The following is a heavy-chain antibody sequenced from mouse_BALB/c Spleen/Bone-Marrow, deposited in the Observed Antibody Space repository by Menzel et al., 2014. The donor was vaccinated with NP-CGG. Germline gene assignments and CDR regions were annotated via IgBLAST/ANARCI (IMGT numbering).Heavy chain of an antibody. J-gene: IGHJ2*01. V-gene: IGHV1S16*01. CDR2: INPSNGGT. CDR1: GYTFTSYW. CDR3: TIGGLDY. D-gene: IGHD1-1*02. Sequence: VQLVESGAELVKPGDSVKLSCKASGYTFTSYWMHWVKQRPGQGFEWIGEINPSNGGTNYNEKFKRKATLTVDKSSSAPYMQLSSPTAVYSSVYYWTIGGLDYWGQGTTLTVSS.